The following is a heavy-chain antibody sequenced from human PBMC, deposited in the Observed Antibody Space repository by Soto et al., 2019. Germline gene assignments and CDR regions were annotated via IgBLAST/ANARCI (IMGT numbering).Heavy chain of an antibody. CDR2: ISGSGGST. Sequence: GGSLRLSCAASGFTFTSYAMSWVRQAPGKGLEWVSTISGSGGSTYYADSVKGRFTISRDNSKNTLYLQMNSLRAEDTAAYYCAKVHSASITGSIEAIWGKGTTVTVSS. CDR3: AKVHSASITGSIEAI. CDR1: GFTFTSYA. D-gene: IGHD1-20*01. V-gene: IGHV3-23*01. J-gene: IGHJ6*04.